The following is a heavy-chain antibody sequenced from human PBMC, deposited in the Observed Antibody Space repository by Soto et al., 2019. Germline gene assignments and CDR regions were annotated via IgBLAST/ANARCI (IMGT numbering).Heavy chain of an antibody. J-gene: IGHJ3*02. CDR1: GGSITSYY. CDR3: ARTYDGSGPNSGGYGFDI. D-gene: IGHD3-22*01. V-gene: IGHV4-59*01. Sequence: SETLSLTCSVSGGSITSYYWSWIRQPTGKGLEWIAYIYYSGSTSYNPSLKSRVSISLDTSKNQFSLKLSSVTAADTAVYYCARTYDGSGPNSGGYGFDIWGQGTMVT. CDR2: IYYSGST.